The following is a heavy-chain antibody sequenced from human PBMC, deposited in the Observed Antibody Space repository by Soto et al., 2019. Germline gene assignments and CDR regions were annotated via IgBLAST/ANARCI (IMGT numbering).Heavy chain of an antibody. CDR2: ISAYNGNT. J-gene: IGHJ6*03. CDR3: ARDEASYCSSTSCYQPVYYYYMDV. CDR1: GYTFTSYG. Sequence: ASVKVSCKASGYTFTSYGISWVRQAPGQGLEWMGWISAYNGNTNYAQKLQGRVTMTTETSTSTAYMELRSLRSDDTAVYYCARDEASYCSSTSCYQPVYYYYMDVWGKGTTVTVSS. V-gene: IGHV1-18*01. D-gene: IGHD2-2*01.